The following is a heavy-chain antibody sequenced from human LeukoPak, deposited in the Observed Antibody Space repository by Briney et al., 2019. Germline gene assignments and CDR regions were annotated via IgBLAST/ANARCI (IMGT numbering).Heavy chain of an antibody. D-gene: IGHD4-11*01. Sequence: SETLSLTCTVSGGSISSYYWSWIRQPPGKGLEWIGYIYHSGSTNYNPSLKSRAIMSVDRSKSQFSLKLSSVTAADTAVYYCARYDSTTKWFDPWGQGTLVSVSS. CDR3: ARYDSTTKWFDP. V-gene: IGHV4-59*12. CDR1: GGSISSYY. J-gene: IGHJ5*02. CDR2: IYHSGST.